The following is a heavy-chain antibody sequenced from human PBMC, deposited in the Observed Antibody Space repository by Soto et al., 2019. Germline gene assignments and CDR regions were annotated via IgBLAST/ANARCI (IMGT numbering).Heavy chain of an antibody. CDR2: IYYSGST. CDR1: GGSVSSGSYY. Sequence: SETLSLTCTVSGGSVSSGSYYWSWIRQPPGKGLEWIGYIYYSGSTNYNPSLKSRVTISVDTSKNQFSLKLSSVTAADTAVYYCARVAADYYDSRGYGRYFEYWGQGTLVTVSS. D-gene: IGHD3-22*01. V-gene: IGHV4-61*01. J-gene: IGHJ4*02. CDR3: ARVAADYYDSRGYGRYFEY.